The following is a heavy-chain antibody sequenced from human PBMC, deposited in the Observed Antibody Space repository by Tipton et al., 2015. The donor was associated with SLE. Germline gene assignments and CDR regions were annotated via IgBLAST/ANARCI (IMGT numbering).Heavy chain of an antibody. J-gene: IGHJ3*02. CDR2: ISGSGGST. CDR1: GFTFSSYA. D-gene: IGHD1-26*01. CDR3: AKLSGSYPDAFDI. V-gene: IGHV3-23*01. Sequence: SLRLSCAASGFTFSSYAMSWVRQAPGKGLEWGSAISGSGGSTYYADSVKGRFTISRDNSKNTLYLQMNSLRAEDTAVYYCAKLSGSYPDAFDIWGQGTMVTVSS.